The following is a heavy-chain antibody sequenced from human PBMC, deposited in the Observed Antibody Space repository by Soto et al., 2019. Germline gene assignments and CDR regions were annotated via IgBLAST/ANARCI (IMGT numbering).Heavy chain of an antibody. D-gene: IGHD1-7*01. J-gene: IGHJ4*02. CDR1: GGSFTSNNW. V-gene: IGHV4-4*02. CDR3: ASRDPGTSVDY. Sequence: TLSLTCAVSGGSFTSNNWWTWVRQPPGQGLEWIGEIYRTGSTNYNPSLKSRVTISLGKSENQFSLKVTSLTAADTAVYYCASRDPGTSVDYWGKGTLVTVSS. CDR2: IYRTGST.